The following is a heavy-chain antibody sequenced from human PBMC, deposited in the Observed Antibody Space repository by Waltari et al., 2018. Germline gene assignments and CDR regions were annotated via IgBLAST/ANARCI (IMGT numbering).Heavy chain of an antibody. CDR3: ARGDVVVVVPYGYY. J-gene: IGHJ4*02. V-gene: IGHV3-30*01. Sequence: QVQLVESGGGVVQPGRSLRLSCEASGLTINTYTMHWVRQAPGKWLEWVARISYDGSKKYYGDSVKGRFTISRDHLKNTLYLQMNSLRADDTAVYFCARGDVVVVVPYGYYWGQGTLVTVSS. CDR2: ISYDGSKK. CDR1: GLTINTYT. D-gene: IGHD2-15*01.